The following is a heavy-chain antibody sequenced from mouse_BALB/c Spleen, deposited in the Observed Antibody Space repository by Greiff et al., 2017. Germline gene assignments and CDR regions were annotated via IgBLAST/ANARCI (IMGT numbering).Heavy chain of an antibody. CDR2: ISSGGST. J-gene: IGHJ1*01. Sequence: EVLLVESGGGLVKPGGSLKISCAASGFTFSSYAMSWVRQTPEKRLEWVASISSGGSTYYPDSVKGRFTISRDNARNILYLQMSSLRSEDTAMYYCARGLIYSDIDVWGAGTTVTVSS. CDR1: GFTFSSYA. CDR3: ARGLIYSDIDV. D-gene: IGHD2-1*01. V-gene: IGHV5-6-5*01.